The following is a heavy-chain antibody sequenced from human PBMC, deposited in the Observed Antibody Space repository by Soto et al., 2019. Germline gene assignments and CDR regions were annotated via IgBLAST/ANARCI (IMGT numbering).Heavy chain of an antibody. CDR1: GGSISSGDYY. J-gene: IGHJ4*02. D-gene: IGHD2-21*02. CDR3: ARGDRSPGAPYFDY. CDR2: IYYSGST. V-gene: IGHV4-30-4*01. Sequence: SETLSLTCTVSGGSISSGDYYWSWIRQPPGKGLEWIGYIYYSGSTYYNPSLKSRVTISVDTSKNQFSLKLSSVTAADTAVYYCARGDRSPGAPYFDYWGQGTLVTVAS.